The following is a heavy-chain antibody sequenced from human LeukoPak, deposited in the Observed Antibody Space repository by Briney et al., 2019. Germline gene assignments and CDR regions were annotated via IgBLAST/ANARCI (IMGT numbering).Heavy chain of an antibody. CDR2: INHSGST. V-gene: IGHV4-34*01. Sequence: SETLSLTCAVYGGSFSGYYWSWIRQPPGKGLEWIGEINHSGSTNYNPSLKSRVTISVDTSKNQFSLKLSSVTAADTAVYYCARKPIINNAWYYFDCWGQGILVAVSS. D-gene: IGHD1/OR15-1a*01. CDR1: GGSFSGYY. CDR3: ARKPIINNAWYYFDC. J-gene: IGHJ4*02.